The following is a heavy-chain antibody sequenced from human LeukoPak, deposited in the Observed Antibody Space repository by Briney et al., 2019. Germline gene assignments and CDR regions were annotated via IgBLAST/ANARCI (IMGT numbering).Heavy chain of an antibody. CDR2: VYNSEYN. D-gene: IGHD3-10*01. Sequence: SETLSLTCTVSGGSSSGFYWSWIRQPPGKGLEWVGYVYNSEYNSYNPSLKSRVSIEFDTSENQFSLRLTSVTAADTAVYHCARHASTYYGSLDYWGQGTLVTVSS. J-gene: IGHJ4*02. CDR3: ARHASTYYGSLDY. V-gene: IGHV4-59*08. CDR1: GGSSSGFY.